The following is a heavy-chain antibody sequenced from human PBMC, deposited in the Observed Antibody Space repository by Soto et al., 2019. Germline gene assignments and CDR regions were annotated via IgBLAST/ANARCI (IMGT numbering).Heavy chain of an antibody. V-gene: IGHV1-18*01. Sequence: EASVKVSCTASGDTFTIYGISWVRQAPGQGLEWMGWISAYNGNTNYAQKLQGRVTMTTDTSTSTAYMELRSLRSDDTAVYYCARHWDNWNPTSGDAFDSWGQGTMVTVSS. CDR2: ISAYNGNT. CDR3: ARHWDNWNPTSGDAFDS. J-gene: IGHJ3*02. D-gene: IGHD1-20*01. CDR1: GDTFTIYG.